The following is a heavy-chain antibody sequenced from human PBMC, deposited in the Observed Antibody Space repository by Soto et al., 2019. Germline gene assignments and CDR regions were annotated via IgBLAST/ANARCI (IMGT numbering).Heavy chain of an antibody. Sequence: GGSLRLSCAASGFTFSIYAMSWVLQALGKGLEWVSAIIGSGGSTYYSDSVKGRFPISRDNSKNTLYLQMNSLRAKDTAVYYCAKIRSSSWYDAFDIWGQGTMVTVSS. D-gene: IGHD6-13*01. CDR2: IIGSGGST. CDR3: AKIRSSSWYDAFDI. J-gene: IGHJ3*02. CDR1: GFTFSIYA. V-gene: IGHV3-23*01.